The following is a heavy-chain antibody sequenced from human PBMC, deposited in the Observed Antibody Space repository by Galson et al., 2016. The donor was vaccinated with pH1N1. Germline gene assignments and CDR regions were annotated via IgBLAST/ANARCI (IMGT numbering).Heavy chain of an antibody. CDR1: GDTFNSYA. J-gene: IGHJ4*02. CDR3: ATTRWTPSQGVISQFFAQ. V-gene: IGHV1-69*13. Sequence: SVKVSCKASGDTFNSYAFNWVRQAPGQGLEWMGRVIAIFNTPNYAREFQGRVTITADESTSTAYMELSSLRSEDTAVYYCATTRWTPSQGVISQFFAQWGQGTQATVSS. CDR2: VIAIFNTP. D-gene: IGHD4-23*01.